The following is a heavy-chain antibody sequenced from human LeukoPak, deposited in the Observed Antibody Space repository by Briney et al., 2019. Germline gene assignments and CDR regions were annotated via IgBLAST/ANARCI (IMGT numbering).Heavy chain of an antibody. CDR2: INPNSGDT. CDR3: ATQSSGSYYRY. D-gene: IGHD1-26*01. J-gene: IGHJ4*02. CDR1: GYTFTDYY. Sequence: ASVKVSCKASGYTFTDYYMHWVRQAPGQGLEWMGWINPNSGDTNYAQKLQGRVTLTRDTSISTAYMELSRLRSDDTAVYYCATQSSGSYYRYWGQGTLVTVSS. V-gene: IGHV1-2*02.